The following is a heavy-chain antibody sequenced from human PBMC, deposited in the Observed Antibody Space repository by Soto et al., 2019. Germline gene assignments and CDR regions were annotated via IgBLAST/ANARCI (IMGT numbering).Heavy chain of an antibody. Sequence: GGSLRLSCAASGFTFSSYAMSWVRQAPGKGLEWVSTISGRGDDTYYTDSVKGRFTISRDNSKNTLYVHMNSLRAEDTAVYYCLRAQPTYSSSLFDYWGQGSLVTGSS. CDR2: ISGRGDDT. V-gene: IGHV3-23*01. D-gene: IGHD3-22*01. CDR1: GFTFSSYA. CDR3: LRAQPTYSSSLFDY. J-gene: IGHJ4*02.